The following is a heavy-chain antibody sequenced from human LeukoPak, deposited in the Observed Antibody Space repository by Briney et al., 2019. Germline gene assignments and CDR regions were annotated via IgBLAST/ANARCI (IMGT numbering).Heavy chain of an antibody. D-gene: IGHD3-16*01. V-gene: IGHV4-34*01. CDR1: GGSFSGYY. CDR2: INHSGST. J-gene: IGHJ4*02. Sequence: SETLSLTCAVYGGSFSGYYWSWIRQPPGKGLEWIGEINHSGSTNYNPSLKSRVTISIDTSKNQFSLKLNSVTAADTAVYYCARFGDSNNWSQGTLVTVSS. CDR3: ARFGDSNN.